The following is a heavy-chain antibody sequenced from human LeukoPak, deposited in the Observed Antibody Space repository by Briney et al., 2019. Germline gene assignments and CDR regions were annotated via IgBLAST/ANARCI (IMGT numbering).Heavy chain of an antibody. V-gene: IGHV3-23*01. CDR3: AKGASGSGWCEY. D-gene: IGHD6-19*01. Sequence: GGSLRLSCAASGFTFSSYAMSWVRQAPGKGVEWVSAIGGSGSNTYHADSVKGRFTISRDNSKNTLHLQMNSLRAEDTAVYYCAKGASGSGWCEYWGQGTLVTVSS. J-gene: IGHJ4*02. CDR2: IGGSGSNT. CDR1: GFTFSSYA.